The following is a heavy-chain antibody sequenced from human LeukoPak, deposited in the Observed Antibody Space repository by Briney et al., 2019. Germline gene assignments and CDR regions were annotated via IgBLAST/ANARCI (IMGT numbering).Heavy chain of an antibody. CDR1: GFKFSNYG. Sequence: PGGSLRLSCAASGFKFSNYGMHWVRQAPGKGLDWVAVIWFDGSYIYYGDSVRGRFTISRDNSKSTLYLQMNSLRAEDTAIYYCAKVVQYTASTGTGLDYWGQGTLVTVSS. CDR3: AKVVQYTASTGTGLDY. D-gene: IGHD6-13*01. CDR2: IWFDGSYI. J-gene: IGHJ4*02. V-gene: IGHV3-33*06.